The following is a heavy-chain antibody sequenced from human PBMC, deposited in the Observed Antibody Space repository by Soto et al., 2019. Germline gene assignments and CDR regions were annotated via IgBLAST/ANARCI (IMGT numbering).Heavy chain of an antibody. CDR1: GGTFSSYT. Sequence: QVQLVQSGAEVKKPGSSVKVSCKASGGTFSSYTISWVRQAPGQGLEWMGRIIPILGIANYAQKFQSRVTSSADKFTRTAYKELRSRRAEGTDVYYCARGGYGEVAATRVANYFDYRGPGTLGTVAS. J-gene: IGHJ4*02. CDR2: IIPILGIA. CDR3: ARGGYGEVAATRVANYFDY. D-gene: IGHD2-15*01. V-gene: IGHV1-69*02.